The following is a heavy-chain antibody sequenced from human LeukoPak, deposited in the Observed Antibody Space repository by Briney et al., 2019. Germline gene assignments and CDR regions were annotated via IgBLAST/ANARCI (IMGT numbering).Heavy chain of an antibody. D-gene: IGHD5-18*01. CDR3: ARVGTEGSRYFDH. CDR1: GYSFTRSW. Sequence: GESLQISCKGSGYSFTRSWIGWVRQMPGKGLEWMGIIYPGDSDTRYSPSFQGQVTMSVDKSTGTAYLQWSSLEASDTAMYYCARVGTEGSRYFDHWGQGTQVTVSS. J-gene: IGHJ4*02. V-gene: IGHV5-51*01. CDR2: IYPGDSDT.